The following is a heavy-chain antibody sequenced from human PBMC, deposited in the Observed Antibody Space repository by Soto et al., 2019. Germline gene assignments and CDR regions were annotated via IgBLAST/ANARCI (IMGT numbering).Heavy chain of an antibody. CDR1: GGTFSSYA. CDR3: ARVRALERDRDYYYGMGV. D-gene: IGHD1-1*01. Sequence: SVKVSCKASGGTFSSYAISWVRQAPGQGLEWMGGIIPIFGSTSYAQKFQGRVTMTRDTSTSTVYMELSSLRSEDTAVYYCARVRALERDRDYYYGMGVWGQGTTVTVSS. J-gene: IGHJ6*02. V-gene: IGHV1-69*05. CDR2: IIPIFGST.